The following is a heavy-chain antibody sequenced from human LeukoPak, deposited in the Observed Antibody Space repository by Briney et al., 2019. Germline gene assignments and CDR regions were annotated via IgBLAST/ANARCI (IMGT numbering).Heavy chain of an antibody. CDR1: GFIFSSSA. CDR3: ATLHCRTISCYGKYYFDY. D-gene: IGHD2-2*01. J-gene: IGHJ4*02. CDR2: ISRDSSYI. Sequence: GGSLRLSCAASGFIFSSSAMEWVRQAPGKGLEWCSSISRDSSYIYYADSVNGRFAIARDNAKNSMYLQMNSLSPQHTAVYYCATLHCRTISCYGKYYFDYWGQGTLVTVSS. V-gene: IGHV3-21*01.